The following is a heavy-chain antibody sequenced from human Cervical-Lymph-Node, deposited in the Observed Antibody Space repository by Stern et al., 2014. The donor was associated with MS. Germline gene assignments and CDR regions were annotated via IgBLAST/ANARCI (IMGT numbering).Heavy chain of an antibody. CDR2: INPSGGST. Sequence: VQLVESGAEVKKPGASVKVSCKASGYTFTSYYMHLVRQAPGQGLEWMGIINPSGGSTSYAQKFQGRVTMTRDTSTSTVYMELSSLRSEDTAVYYCARGLFTAMVRGTSLHYYYYGMDVWGQGTTVTVSS. J-gene: IGHJ6*02. CDR1: GYTFTSYY. V-gene: IGHV1-46*03. D-gene: IGHD5-18*01. CDR3: ARGLFTAMVRGTSLHYYYYGMDV.